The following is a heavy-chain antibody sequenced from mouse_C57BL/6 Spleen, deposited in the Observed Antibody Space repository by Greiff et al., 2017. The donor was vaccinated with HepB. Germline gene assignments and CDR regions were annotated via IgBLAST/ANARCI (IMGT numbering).Heavy chain of an antibody. CDR1: GYTFTSYW. J-gene: IGHJ2*01. CDR3: ARSGGDY. D-gene: IGHD1-1*02. CDR2: IDPSDSYT. Sequence: QVQLQQPGAELVRPGTSVKLSCKASGYTFTSYWMHWVKQRPGQGLEWIGVIDPSDSYTNYNQKFKGKATLTVDTSSSTAYMQLSSLTSEDSAVYYCARSGGDYGGQGTTLTVSS. V-gene: IGHV1-59*01.